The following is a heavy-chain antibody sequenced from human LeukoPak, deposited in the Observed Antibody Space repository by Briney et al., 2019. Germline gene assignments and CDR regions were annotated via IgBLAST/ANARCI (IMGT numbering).Heavy chain of an antibody. D-gene: IGHD6-13*01. CDR1: GFTFDDYA. J-gene: IGHJ3*01. Sequence: GRSLRLSCAASGFTFDDYAMHWVRQAPGKGLEWVSGTSGSGGSTSYADSVKGRFTISRDNSKKTLYLHMNSLRAGDSAMYYCARGLWTLVHFSSSVAFDLWGQGTMVTVSS. V-gene: IGHV3-9*01. CDR3: ARGLWTLVHFSSSVAFDL. CDR2: TSGSGGST.